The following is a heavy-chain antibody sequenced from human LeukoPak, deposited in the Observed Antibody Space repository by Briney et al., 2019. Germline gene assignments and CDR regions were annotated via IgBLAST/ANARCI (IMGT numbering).Heavy chain of an antibody. Sequence: GASVKVSCKASGYTFTGYYMHWVRQAPGQGLEWMGWINPNSGGTNYAQKFQGRVTMTRDTSISTAYMELSRLRSDDTAVYYCATQSGAYYDFWSGYYIDYYYYMDVWGKGTTVTVSS. CDR1: GYTFTGYY. CDR3: ATQSGAYYDFWSGYYIDYYYYMDV. J-gene: IGHJ6*03. D-gene: IGHD3-3*01. CDR2: INPNSGGT. V-gene: IGHV1-2*02.